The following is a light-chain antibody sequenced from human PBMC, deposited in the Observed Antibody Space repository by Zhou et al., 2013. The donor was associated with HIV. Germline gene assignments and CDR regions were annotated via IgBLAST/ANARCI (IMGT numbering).Light chain of an antibody. CDR1: QSVTSAF. CDR3: QQYGSSQYT. Sequence: EIVLTQSPGTLSLSPGERATLSCRASQSVTSAFLAWYEQTPGQAPRLLIYGASSRATGIPDRFSGSGSGTDFTLTISRLEPEDFAVYYCQQYGSSQYTFGPGTKLEIK. CDR2: GAS. J-gene: IGKJ2*01. V-gene: IGKV3-20*01.